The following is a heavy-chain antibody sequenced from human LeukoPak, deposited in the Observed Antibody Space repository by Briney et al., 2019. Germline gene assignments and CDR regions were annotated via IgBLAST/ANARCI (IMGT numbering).Heavy chain of an antibody. CDR3: AREAYDYVWGSYRSGFDY. V-gene: IGHV3-21*01. J-gene: IGHJ4*02. D-gene: IGHD3-16*02. CDR2: ISSSSSYI. Sequence: GGSLRLSCAASGFTFSSYSMNWVRQAPGKGPEWVSSISSSSSYIYYADSVKGRFTISRDNAKNSLYLQMNSLRAEDTAVYYCAREAYDYVWGSYRSGFDYWGQGTLVTVSS. CDR1: GFTFSSYS.